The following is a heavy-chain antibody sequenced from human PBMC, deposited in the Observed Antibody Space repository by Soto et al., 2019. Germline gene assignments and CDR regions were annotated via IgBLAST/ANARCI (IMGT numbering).Heavy chain of an antibody. CDR1: GFTFSSYG. V-gene: IGHV3-33*01. Sequence: PGGSLRLSCAASGFTFSSYGMHWVRQAPGKGLEWVAVIWYDGSNKYYADSVKGRFTISRDNSKNTLYLQMNSLRAEDTAVYYCAREIRWLLFDSWGQGTLATVSS. J-gene: IGHJ4*02. CDR3: AREIRWLLFDS. D-gene: IGHD5-12*01. CDR2: IWYDGSNK.